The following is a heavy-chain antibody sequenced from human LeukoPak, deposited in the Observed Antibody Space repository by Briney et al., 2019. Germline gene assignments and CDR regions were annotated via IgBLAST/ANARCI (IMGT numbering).Heavy chain of an antibody. Sequence: GGSLRLSCAASGFTFSSYAMSWVRQAPGKGLEGGSAISGSGGSTYYADSVKGRFTIYRDNAKNSLFLQMNSLRAEDTAVYYCAKRWGFGYGLDVWGQGSTVTVSS. CDR3: AKRWGFGYGLDV. CDR1: GFTFSSYA. CDR2: ISGSGGST. D-gene: IGHD3-10*01. J-gene: IGHJ6*02. V-gene: IGHV3-23*01.